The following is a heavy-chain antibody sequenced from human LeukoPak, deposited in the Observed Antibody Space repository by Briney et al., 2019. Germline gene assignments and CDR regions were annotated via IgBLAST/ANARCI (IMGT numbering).Heavy chain of an antibody. J-gene: IGHJ4*02. CDR2: IIPILGIA. V-gene: IGHV1-69*04. CDR3: ARASSSTSCYDY. CDR1: GGTFSSYA. Sequence: GASVKVSCKASGGTFSSYAISRVRQAPGQGLEWMGRIIPILGIANYAQKFQGRVTITADKSTSTAYMELSSLRSEDTAVYYCARASSSTSCYDYWGQGTLVTVSS. D-gene: IGHD2-2*01.